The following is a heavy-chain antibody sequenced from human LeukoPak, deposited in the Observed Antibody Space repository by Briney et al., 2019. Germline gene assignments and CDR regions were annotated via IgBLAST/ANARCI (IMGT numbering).Heavy chain of an antibody. CDR3: ARAEGTYYDFWSGYYSGLRYYYYYMDV. Sequence: ASVKVSCKASGYTFTNYDINWVRQATGQGLEWMGWMNPHSGNTGYAQKFQGRVTMTRNTSISTAYMELSSLRSEDTAVYYCARAEGTYYDFWSGYYSGLRYYYYYMDVWGKGITVTVSS. CDR1: GYTFTNYD. D-gene: IGHD3-3*01. CDR2: MNPHSGNT. V-gene: IGHV1-8*01. J-gene: IGHJ6*03.